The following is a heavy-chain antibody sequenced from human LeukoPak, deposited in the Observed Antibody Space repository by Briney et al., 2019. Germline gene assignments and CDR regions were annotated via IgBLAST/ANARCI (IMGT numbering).Heavy chain of an antibody. CDR2: ITSSGGGT. CDR3: ARDLTLSEKFFDY. CDR1: GFTFSSYG. Sequence: GRSLRLSCAASGFTFSSYGMSWVRQAPGKGLEWVSSITSSGGGTYYADSVKGRFTVSRDNSKNTLYLQMNSLSAEDTAIYYCARDLTLSEKFFDYWGQGTLVTVSS. V-gene: IGHV3-23*01. D-gene: IGHD1-14*01. J-gene: IGHJ4*02.